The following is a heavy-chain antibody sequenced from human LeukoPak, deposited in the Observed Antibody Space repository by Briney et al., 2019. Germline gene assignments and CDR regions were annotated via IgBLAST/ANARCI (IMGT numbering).Heavy chain of an antibody. CDR1: GYTFTSYG. J-gene: IGHJ6*02. CDR3: ARDPDYYYGMDV. CDR2: IIPVFGTA. V-gene: IGHV1-69*13. Sequence: ASVKVSCKASGYTFTSYGISWVRQAPGQGLEWMGGIIPVFGTANYAQKFQGRVTITADESTSTAYMELSSLRSEDTAVYYCARDPDYYYGMDVWGQGTTVTVSS.